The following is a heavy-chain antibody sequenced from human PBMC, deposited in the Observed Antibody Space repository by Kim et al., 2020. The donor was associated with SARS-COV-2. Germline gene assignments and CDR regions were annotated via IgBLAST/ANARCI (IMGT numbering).Heavy chain of an antibody. CDR1: GDSVSSNSAA. J-gene: IGHJ3*02. Sequence: SQTLSLTCAISGDSVSSNSAAWNWIRQSPSRGLEWLGRTYYRSKWYNDYAVSVKSRITINPDTSKNQFSLQLNSVTPEDTAVYYCARFRGEGITIFGVVTFDAFDIWRQGTMRTVSS. D-gene: IGHD3-3*01. V-gene: IGHV6-1*01. CDR2: TYYRSKWYN. CDR3: ARFRGEGITIFGVVTFDAFDI.